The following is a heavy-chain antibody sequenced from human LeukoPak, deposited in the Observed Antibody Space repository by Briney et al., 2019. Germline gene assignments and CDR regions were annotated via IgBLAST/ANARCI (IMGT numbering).Heavy chain of an antibody. J-gene: IGHJ6*04. V-gene: IGHV3-48*03. CDR2: ISSSGSTI. Sequence: GGSLRLSCAASGFSVTTNYMNWVRQAPGKGLEWVSYISSSGSTIYYADSVKGRFTISRDNAKNSLYLQMNSLRAEDTAVYYCAELGITMIGGVWGKGTTVTISS. CDR1: GFSVTTNY. CDR3: AELGITMIGGV. D-gene: IGHD3-10*02.